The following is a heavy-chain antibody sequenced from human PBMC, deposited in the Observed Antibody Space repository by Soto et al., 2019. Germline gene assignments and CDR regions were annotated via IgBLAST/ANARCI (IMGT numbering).Heavy chain of an antibody. V-gene: IGHV1-69*02. D-gene: IGHD3-9*01. CDR2: IIPILGIA. J-gene: IGHJ3*02. CDR3: ATVYYDILTGYQDAFDI. CDR1: GGTFSSYT. Sequence: SVKVSCKASGGTFSSYTISWVRQAPGQGLEWMGRIIPILGIANYAQKFQGRVTITADKSTSTAYMELSSLRSEGTAVYYCATVYYDILTGYQDAFDIWGQGTMVTV.